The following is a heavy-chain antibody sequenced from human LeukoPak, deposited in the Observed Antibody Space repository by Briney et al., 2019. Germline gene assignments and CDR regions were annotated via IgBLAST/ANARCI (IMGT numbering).Heavy chain of an antibody. V-gene: IGHV4-59*01. Sequence: SETLSLTCSVSGVSITSNYWSWIRQPPGKGLEWLGYTHHSGATSYNPSLKRRSTMSLDTSNNQFSLKLSSVTAADTAVYYCARSSGHSYGDFDYWGQGNLVTVSS. CDR2: THHSGAT. D-gene: IGHD5-18*01. CDR3: ARSSGHSYGDFDY. J-gene: IGHJ4*02. CDR1: GVSITSNY.